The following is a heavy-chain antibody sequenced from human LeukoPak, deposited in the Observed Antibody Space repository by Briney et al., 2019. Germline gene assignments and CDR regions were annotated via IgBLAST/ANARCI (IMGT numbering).Heavy chain of an antibody. CDR3: ARAGGHCTSTSCPPPDY. J-gene: IGHJ4*02. CDR1: GFSFSRYA. Sequence: GGSLRLSCAASGFSFSRYAMHWVRQAPGKGLEWVAFISYDGSDKYSADSVKGRFTISRDNAKSSVFLQMNSLRAEDTAVYYCARAGGHCTSTSCPPPDYWGQGTLVTVSS. CDR2: ISYDGSDK. D-gene: IGHD2-2*01. V-gene: IGHV3-30-3*01.